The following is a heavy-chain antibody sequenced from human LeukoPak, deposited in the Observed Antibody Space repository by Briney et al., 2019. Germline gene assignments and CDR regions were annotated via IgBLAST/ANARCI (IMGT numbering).Heavy chain of an antibody. CDR3: AREAESPDY. CDR1: GYTFTGHF. V-gene: IGHV1-46*01. Sequence: GASVKVSCKASGYTFTGHFIHWIRQAPGQGLDWMGIIHPRDGGTTYAQKFQGRVTMTWDTSTRTVYMELSSLTSEDTAVYYCAREAESPDYWGQGTLVTVSS. J-gene: IGHJ4*02. CDR2: IHPRDGGT. D-gene: IGHD3-10*01.